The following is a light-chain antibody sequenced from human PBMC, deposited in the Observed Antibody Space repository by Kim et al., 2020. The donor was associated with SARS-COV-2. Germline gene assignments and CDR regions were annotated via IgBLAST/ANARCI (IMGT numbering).Light chain of an antibody. Sequence: QSALIQPASVSGSPGRSITISCTGTSSDIGGYNSVSWFQQYSDKAPKLIIYDVNARPSGASPRFSGSKSGNTASLTVSGLRPEDEAHYFCSSYTTDTSWVFGGGTQLTVL. CDR3: SSYTTDTSWV. CDR2: DVN. V-gene: IGLV2-14*03. J-gene: IGLJ3*02. CDR1: SSDIGGYNS.